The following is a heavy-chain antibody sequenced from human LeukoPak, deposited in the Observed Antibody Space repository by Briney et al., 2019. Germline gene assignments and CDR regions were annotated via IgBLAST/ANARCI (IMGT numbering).Heavy chain of an antibody. D-gene: IGHD2-2*01. J-gene: IGHJ4*02. CDR3: ARKYCSTTSCLFDN. V-gene: IGHV3-21*01. CDR1: GFTFNSCS. Sequence: PGGSLRLSCAASGFTFNSCSMNWVRQAPGKGLEWVSSISSSSIYKYYADSVKGRFTVSRDNAKNSLYLQMNSLRAEDTAVYYCARKYCSTTSCLFDNWGQGTLVTVSS. CDR2: ISSSSIYK.